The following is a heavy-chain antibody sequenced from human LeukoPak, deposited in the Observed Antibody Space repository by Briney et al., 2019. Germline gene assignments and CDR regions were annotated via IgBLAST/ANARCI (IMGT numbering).Heavy chain of an antibody. V-gene: IGHV1-2*02. CDR3: ARSREGGRYGGYFDY. CDR1: GYTFTGYY. Sequence: ASVKVSCKASGYTFTGYYMHWARQAPGQGLEWMGWINPNSGGTNYAQKFQGRVTMTRDTSISTAYMELSRLRSDDTAVYYCARSREGGRYGGYFDYWGQGTLVTVSS. J-gene: IGHJ4*02. D-gene: IGHD3-16*01. CDR2: INPNSGGT.